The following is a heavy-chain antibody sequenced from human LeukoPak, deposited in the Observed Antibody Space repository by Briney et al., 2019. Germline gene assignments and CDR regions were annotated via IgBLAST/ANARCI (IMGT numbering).Heavy chain of an antibody. CDR2: IYYSGST. CDR3: ARDLQGKFDY. Sequence: SETLSLTCTVSGGSISSGSYYWSWIRQPTGKGLEWIGYIYYSGSTNYNPSLKSRVTISVDTSKNQFSLKLSSVTAADTAVYYCARDLQGKFDYWGQGTLVTVSS. CDR1: GGSISSGSYY. D-gene: IGHD3-10*01. J-gene: IGHJ4*02. V-gene: IGHV4-61*01.